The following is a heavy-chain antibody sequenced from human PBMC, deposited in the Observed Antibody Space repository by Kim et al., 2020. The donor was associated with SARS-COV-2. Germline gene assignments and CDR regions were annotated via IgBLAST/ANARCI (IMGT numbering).Heavy chain of an antibody. CDR1: GYTFASFH. D-gene: IGHD1-26*01. CDR3: ERAHQGPYSGSYSLTF. J-gene: IGHJ1*01. CDR2: MNPSTGSA. Sequence: ASVKVSCKASGYTFASFHMHWVRQAPGQGLEWMALMNPSTGSASYAQKFQCRVTMTRDTSTSTVYMELSSLRSDDTAVYYCERAHQGPYSGSYSLTFWGQ. V-gene: IGHV1-46*01.